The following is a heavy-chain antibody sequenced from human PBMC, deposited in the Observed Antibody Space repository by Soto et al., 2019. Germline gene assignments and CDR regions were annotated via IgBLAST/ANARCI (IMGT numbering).Heavy chain of an antibody. CDR1: GFTFSSYG. D-gene: IGHD3-10*01. CDR3: SRPGGFFALYHYGMDV. CDR2: IWYDGSNK. Sequence: GGSLRLSCAASGFTFSSYGMHWVRQAPGKGLEWVAVIWYDGSNKYYADSVKGRFTISRDNSKNTLYLQMNSLRAEDTAVYYCSRPGGFFALYHYGMDVWGQGTTVTVSS. J-gene: IGHJ6*02. V-gene: IGHV3-33*01.